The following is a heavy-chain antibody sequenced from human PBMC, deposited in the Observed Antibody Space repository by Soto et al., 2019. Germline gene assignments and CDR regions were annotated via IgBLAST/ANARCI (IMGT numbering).Heavy chain of an antibody. CDR1: GFTFRNYA. D-gene: IGHD4-17*01. V-gene: IGHV3-23*01. CDR2: LLRSGSSA. Sequence: GGSLRLSCAASGFTFRNYAMTWARQAPGKGLEWVSSLLRSGSSAYYADSVRGRFTISSDTSANSLYLQMDNLRAEDTAIYYCAKDAISGDGIWLMDSWGQGTVVTVSS. CDR3: AKDAISGDGIWLMDS. J-gene: IGHJ5*02.